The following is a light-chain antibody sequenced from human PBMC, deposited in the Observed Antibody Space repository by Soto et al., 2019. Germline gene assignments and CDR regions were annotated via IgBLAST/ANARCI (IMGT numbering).Light chain of an antibody. Sequence: EIVLTQSPGTLSLSPGERATLSCRASQSVSSSYLAWYQQKPGQAPRLLIYGASSRATGIPDRFSGSGSGTDFTLTISRLEPEDFAVYYCQQYGSPRGTFGQGTKVVIK. CDR1: QSVSSSY. CDR2: GAS. CDR3: QQYGSPRGT. J-gene: IGKJ1*01. V-gene: IGKV3-20*01.